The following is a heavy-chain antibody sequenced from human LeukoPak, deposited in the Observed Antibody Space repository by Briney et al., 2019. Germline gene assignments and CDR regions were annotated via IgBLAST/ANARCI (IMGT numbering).Heavy chain of an antibody. J-gene: IGHJ4*02. CDR3: AKGIPYTGYVGDC. D-gene: IGHD5-12*01. CDR1: GYTFSSYA. V-gene: IGHV3-23*01. CDR2: ISGSGDGT. Sequence: PAGGSLRLSCAASGYTFSSYAMSWFRQAPGKGLEWVSAISGSGDGTYYADSVRGRFTISRDNSKNTLYLRKNSLRAEDTAVYYCAKGIPYTGYVGDCWGQGTLVSVSS.